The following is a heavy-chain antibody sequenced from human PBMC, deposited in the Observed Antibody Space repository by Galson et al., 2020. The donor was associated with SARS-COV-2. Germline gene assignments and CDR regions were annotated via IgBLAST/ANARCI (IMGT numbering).Heavy chain of an antibody. CDR2: ISYDGRNQ. D-gene: IGHD3-9*01. Sequence: GGSLRLSCAASGFTLGTHALHWVRQAPGKGLEWVAIISYDGRNQYYADSVKGRFTMSRDNSKNTLSLQMNSLRVEDTAVYYCARDRDVLTGSPSYHFDHWGQGTLVTVSS. V-gene: IGHV3-30*04. J-gene: IGHJ4*02. CDR1: GFTLGTHA. CDR3: ARDRDVLTGSPSYHFDH.